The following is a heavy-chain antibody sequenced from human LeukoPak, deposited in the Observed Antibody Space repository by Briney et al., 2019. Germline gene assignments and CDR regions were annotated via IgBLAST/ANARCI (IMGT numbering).Heavy chain of an antibody. Sequence: QPGGSLRLSCAASGFTFDDYAMHWVRQAPGKGLEWVSGISWNSGSIGYADSVKGRFTISRDNAKNSLYLQMNSLGAEDMALYYCAKSPSYYYDSSGYFDYWGQGTLVTVSS. CDR3: AKSPSYYYDSSGYFDY. D-gene: IGHD3-22*01. CDR2: ISWNSGSI. CDR1: GFTFDDYA. V-gene: IGHV3-9*03. J-gene: IGHJ4*02.